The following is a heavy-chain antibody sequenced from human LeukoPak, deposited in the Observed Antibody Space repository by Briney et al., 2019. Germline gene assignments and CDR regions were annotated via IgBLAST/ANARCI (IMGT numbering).Heavy chain of an antibody. J-gene: IGHJ4*02. CDR1: AYPYTTNE. Sequence: TAYPYTTNETRRPPPSPHHRHQEITCISAYNGNPNYAQKLQGRVTMTTDTSTSTAYMELRSLSSDDTAVYYCARHRSYYYHSRRGIDYWRQGTLVTVSS. CDR2: ISAYNGNP. D-gene: IGHD3-22*01. CDR3: ARHRSYYYHSRRGIDY. V-gene: IGHV1-18*04.